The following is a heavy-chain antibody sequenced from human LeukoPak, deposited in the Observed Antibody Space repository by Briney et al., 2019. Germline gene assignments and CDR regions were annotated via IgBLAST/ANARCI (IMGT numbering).Heavy chain of an antibody. Sequence: GGSLRLSCAASGFTFSSYEMSWVRHAPGKGLEWVSYIATSGSAIYYADSVKGRFTISRDNAKNSLYLQMNSLRAEDMAVYYCVRGGYCSSTICYWYNAFDMWGQGTMVTVSS. V-gene: IGHV3-48*03. J-gene: IGHJ3*02. CDR3: VRGGYCSSTICYWYNAFDM. CDR1: GFTFSSYE. D-gene: IGHD2-2*01. CDR2: IATSGSAI.